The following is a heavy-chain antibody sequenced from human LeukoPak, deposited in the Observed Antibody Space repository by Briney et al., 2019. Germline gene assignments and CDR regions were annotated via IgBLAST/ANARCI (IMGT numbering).Heavy chain of an antibody. CDR2: IYYSGST. CDR3: ARVQLERRDAFDI. Sequence: PSETLSLTCTVPGGSVSSGSYYWSWIRQPPGKGLEWIGYIYYSGSTNYNPSLKSRVTISVDTSKNQFSLKLSSVTAADTAVYYCARVQLERRDAFDIWGQGTMVTVSS. V-gene: IGHV4-61*01. D-gene: IGHD1-1*01. J-gene: IGHJ3*02. CDR1: GGSVSSGSYY.